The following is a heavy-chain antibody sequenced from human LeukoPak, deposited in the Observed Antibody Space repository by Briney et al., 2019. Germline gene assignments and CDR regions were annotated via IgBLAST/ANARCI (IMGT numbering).Heavy chain of an antibody. J-gene: IGHJ4*02. CDR1: GDSVSSSNYY. Sequence: SETLSLTCTVFGDSVSSSNYYWAWFRQPPGKGLDWIGSLYYDGRTYYSPSLESRVTVSVDTSKNQFALKLTSVTAADTAVYYCARDRGVFSGSYPLYSFDYWGQGTLVTVSS. CDR3: ARDRGVFSGSYPLYSFDY. D-gene: IGHD1-26*01. CDR2: LYYDGRT. V-gene: IGHV4-39*02.